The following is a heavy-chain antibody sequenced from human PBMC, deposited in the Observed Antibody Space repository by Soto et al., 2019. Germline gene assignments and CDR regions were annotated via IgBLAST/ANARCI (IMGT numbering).Heavy chain of an antibody. J-gene: IGHJ4*02. CDR2: IKSEIDGGTT. D-gene: IGHD3-3*01. Sequence: GGSLRLSCAASGLTFSTTWMSWVRQAPGKGLEWVGHIKSEIDGGTTDYAAPVKGRFTISRDDSKNTLFLQMDSLKTEDTAVYYCTTFFDVYRGQGTLVTVSS. V-gene: IGHV3-15*01. CDR1: GLTFSTTW. CDR3: TTFFDVY.